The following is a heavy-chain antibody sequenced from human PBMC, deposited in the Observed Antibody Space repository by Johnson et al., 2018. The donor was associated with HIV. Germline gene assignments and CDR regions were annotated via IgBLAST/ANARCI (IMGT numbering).Heavy chain of an antibody. V-gene: IGHV3-23*04. CDR3: AKDAYCSGGRCYGFGAFDI. D-gene: IGHD2-15*01. CDR1: GFTFSSYA. J-gene: IGHJ3*02. CDR2: ISGSGGST. Sequence: EMQLVESGGGLVQPGGSLRLSCAASGFTFSSYAMSWVRQAPGKGLEWVSTISGSGGSTYYADSVKGRLTISRDNPKNTLYLQMNSLRAEDTAVYYCAKDAYCSGGRCYGFGAFDIWGQGTMVTVSS.